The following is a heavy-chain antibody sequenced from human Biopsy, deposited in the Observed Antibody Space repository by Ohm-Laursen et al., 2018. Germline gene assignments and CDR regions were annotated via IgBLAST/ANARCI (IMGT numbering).Heavy chain of an antibody. CDR3: TGDSGGLGDS. D-gene: IGHD2-8*02. CDR1: GFTVYNNY. Sequence: SLRLSCSASGFTVYNNYMTWVRQAPGKGLEWVSLIYSGGDTRYADSVKGRFTISRDNAKNTLHLQMNSLRAEDTAVYYCTGDSGGLGDSWGQEPWSPSPQ. CDR2: IYSGGDT. V-gene: IGHV3-66*01. J-gene: IGHJ5*01.